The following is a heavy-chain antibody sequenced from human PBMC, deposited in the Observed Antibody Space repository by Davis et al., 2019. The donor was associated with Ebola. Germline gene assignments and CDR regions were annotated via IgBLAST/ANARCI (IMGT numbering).Heavy chain of an antibody. D-gene: IGHD3-22*01. CDR1: GYTFTGYY. J-gene: IGHJ6*02. V-gene: IGHV1-2*06. CDR3: ARGGITMVVVPLDYNFYAMDV. CDR2: INPNSGGT. Sequence: ASVKVSCKASGYTFTGYYIHWVRQAPGQGLEWMGRINPNSGGTNYSQKFRGRVTMTRDTSISTAYMELSRLRSDDTAVYYCARGGITMVVVPLDYNFYAMDVWGQGTTVTVSS.